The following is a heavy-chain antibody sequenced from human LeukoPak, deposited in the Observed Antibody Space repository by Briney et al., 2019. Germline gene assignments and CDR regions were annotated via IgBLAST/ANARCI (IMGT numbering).Heavy chain of an antibody. CDR2: INWNGGST. CDR1: GFTFDDYG. CDR3: AGVELSGYYGGYYFDY. V-gene: IGHV3-20*04. J-gene: IGHJ4*02. D-gene: IGHD3-22*01. Sequence: GGSLRLSCAASGFTFDDYGMSGVGQAPGKGVEWVSGINWNGGSTGYADSVKGRFTISRDNAKNSLYLQMNSLRAEDKALYYCAGVELSGYYGGYYFDYWGQGTLVTVSS.